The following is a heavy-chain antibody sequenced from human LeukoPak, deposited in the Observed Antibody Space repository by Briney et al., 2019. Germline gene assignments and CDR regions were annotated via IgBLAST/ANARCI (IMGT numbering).Heavy chain of an antibody. CDR2: INHSGST. Sequence: SETLSLTCAVYGGSLSGYYWSWIRQPPGKGLEWIGEINHSGSTNYNPSLKSRVTISVDTSKNQSSLKLSSVTAADTAVYYCARGVRASIAAAGTSWWLDPWGQGTLVTVSS. V-gene: IGHV4-34*01. D-gene: IGHD6-13*01. CDR3: ARGVRASIAAAGTSWWLDP. CDR1: GGSLSGYY. J-gene: IGHJ5*02.